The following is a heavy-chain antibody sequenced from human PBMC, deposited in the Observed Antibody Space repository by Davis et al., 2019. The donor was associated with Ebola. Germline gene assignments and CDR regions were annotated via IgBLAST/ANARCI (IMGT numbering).Heavy chain of an antibody. V-gene: IGHV3-48*02. CDR2: ISFSSNSI. CDR1: GFTFNKYE. Sequence: GGSLRLSCAASGFTFNKYEMNWVRQAPGKGLEWLSFISFSSNSIYYADSTKGRFAISRDNAKNSLFLQMKSLRDEDTGIYYCARGGTGNYLDAFDIWGHGTMVTVSS. J-gene: IGHJ3*02. D-gene: IGHD1-7*01. CDR3: ARGGTGNYLDAFDI.